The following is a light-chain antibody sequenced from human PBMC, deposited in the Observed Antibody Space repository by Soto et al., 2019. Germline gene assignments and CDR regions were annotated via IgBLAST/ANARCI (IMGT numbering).Light chain of an antibody. Sequence: EIVMTQSPATLSVSPGERATLSCRASQSVSSNLAWYQQKPGQAPRLLIYGASTRATGIPVRFSGSGSGTEFTLTISSLQSEDFGVYYCQQYNNWPGTFGQGTKVDIK. CDR3: QQYNNWPGT. CDR1: QSVSSN. CDR2: GAS. V-gene: IGKV3-15*01. J-gene: IGKJ1*01.